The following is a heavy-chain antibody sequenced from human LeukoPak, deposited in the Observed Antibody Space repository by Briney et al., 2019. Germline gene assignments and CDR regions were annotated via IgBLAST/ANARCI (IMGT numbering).Heavy chain of an antibody. CDR1: GGTFSSKS. CDR3: ARCTSCYYYYYYMDV. D-gene: IGHD2-2*01. V-gene: IGHV1-69*05. Sequence: SVTAFCKACGGTFSSKSISWVRQAHRQGLEWMGGSIPIFGTANYAQKFQGRVTITTDESTSTACMELSSLRSEDTAVYYCARCTSCYYYYYYMDVWGKGTTVTVSS. J-gene: IGHJ6*03. CDR2: SIPIFGTA.